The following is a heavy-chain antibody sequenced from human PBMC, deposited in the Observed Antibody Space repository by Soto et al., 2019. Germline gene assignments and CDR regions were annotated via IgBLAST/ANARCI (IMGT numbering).Heavy chain of an antibody. CDR3: ASRHCSGGSCYNPGFDP. Sequence: LSLTCTVSGASLSSISYYWGWIRQPPGKGLEWVGSIFFTGNIYYNPSLKSRVTISVDTSRNQFSLMVNSVTAADTAAYYCASRHCSGGSCYNPGFDPWGQGALVTVSS. CDR1: GASLSSISYY. V-gene: IGHV4-39*01. D-gene: IGHD2-15*01. CDR2: IFFTGNI. J-gene: IGHJ5*02.